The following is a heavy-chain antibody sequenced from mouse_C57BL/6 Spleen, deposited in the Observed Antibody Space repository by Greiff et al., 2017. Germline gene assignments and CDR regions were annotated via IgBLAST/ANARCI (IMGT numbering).Heavy chain of an antibody. Sequence: EVQRVESVAELVRPGASVKLSCTASGFNIKNTYMHWVKQRPEQGLEWIGRIDPANGNTKYAPKFQGKATITADTSSNTAYLQLSSLTSEDTAIYYGARSLLGDAMDYWGQGTSVTVAS. J-gene: IGHJ4*01. CDR2: IDPANGNT. CDR1: GFNIKNTY. CDR3: ARSLLGDAMDY. V-gene: IGHV14-3*01. D-gene: IGHD2-10*01.